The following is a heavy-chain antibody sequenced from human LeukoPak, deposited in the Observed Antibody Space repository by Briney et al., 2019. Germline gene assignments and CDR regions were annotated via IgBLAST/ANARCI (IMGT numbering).Heavy chain of an antibody. CDR2: IYTSGST. D-gene: IGHD6-6*01. V-gene: IGHV4-4*07. Sequence: TSETLSLTCTVSGGSISSYHWSWIRQPAGKGLEWIGRIYTSGSTNYNPSLKSRVTMSVDTSKNQFSLKLSSVTAADTAVYYCARDLEYSSSPGGWFDPWGQGTLVTVSS. J-gene: IGHJ5*02. CDR1: GGSISSYH. CDR3: ARDLEYSSSPGGWFDP.